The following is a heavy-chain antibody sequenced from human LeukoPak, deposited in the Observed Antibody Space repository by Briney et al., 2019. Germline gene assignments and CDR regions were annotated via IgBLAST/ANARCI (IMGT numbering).Heavy chain of an antibody. J-gene: IGHJ5*02. CDR2: INPNGGST. CDR1: VYTFPSYY. V-gene: IGHV1-46*01. CDR3: ARGLGYGDDNWFDP. Sequence: ASVTVSLKSSVYTFPSYYMHWVRQPPAQGLEGVGIINPNGGSTSNAHKFRGRATLTSDTSTNTVYMSLSSLRSEDTAVYYCARGLGYGDDNWFDPWGQGTLVTVSS. D-gene: IGHD4-17*01.